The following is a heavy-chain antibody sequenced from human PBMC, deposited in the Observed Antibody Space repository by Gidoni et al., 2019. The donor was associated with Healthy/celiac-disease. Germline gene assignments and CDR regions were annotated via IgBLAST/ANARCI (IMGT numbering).Heavy chain of an antibody. CDR3: ARDGVFDY. D-gene: IGHD3-16*01. Sequence: QVQLVESGGGVVQPGRSLRLSCAASGFTFSSSAMHWVRQAPGKGLEWVAVISYDGSNKYYADSVKGRFTISRDNSKNTLYLQMNSLRAEDTAVYYCARDGVFDYWGQGTLVTVSS. V-gene: IGHV3-30-3*01. J-gene: IGHJ4*02. CDR1: GFTFSSSA. CDR2: ISYDGSNK.